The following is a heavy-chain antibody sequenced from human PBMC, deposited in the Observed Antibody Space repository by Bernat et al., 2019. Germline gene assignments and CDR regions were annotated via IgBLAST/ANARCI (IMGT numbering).Heavy chain of an antibody. CDR2: ISRTGSTI. J-gene: IGHJ3*02. CDR3: ARVKGMTIFRAFDI. CDR1: GFTFSDCA. Sequence: GGGWGRAGGWRRLCGAGSGFTFSDCALTGVRPAPGKGLEWVSHISRTGSTIYYADSVQGRFSMSRDNARNSLYLQMNSLRDEDTAVYYCARVKGMTIFRAFDIWGQGTMVT. V-gene: IGHV3-48*03. D-gene: IGHD3-3*01.